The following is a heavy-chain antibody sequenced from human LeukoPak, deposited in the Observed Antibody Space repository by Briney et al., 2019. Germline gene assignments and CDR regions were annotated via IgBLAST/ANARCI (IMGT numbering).Heavy chain of an antibody. D-gene: IGHD5-18*01. Sequence: SVKVSCKASGGTFSSYAISWVRQAPGQGLEWMGGIIPIFGTANYAQKFQGRVTITADKSTSTAYMELSSLRSEDTAVYYCGRLRGYSYVDDYWGQGTLVTVSS. CDR1: GGTFSSYA. CDR3: GRLRGYSYVDDY. V-gene: IGHV1-69*06. CDR2: IIPIFGTA. J-gene: IGHJ4*02.